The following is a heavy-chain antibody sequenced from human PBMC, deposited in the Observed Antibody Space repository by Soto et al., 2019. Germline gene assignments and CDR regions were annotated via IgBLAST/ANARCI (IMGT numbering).Heavy chain of an antibody. CDR3: ARSQRGRTAFTFDY. J-gene: IGHJ4*02. Sequence: SETLSLTCAVSGDSVSNDNYYWSWIRQPPGKGLEWIGYIYYSGTTNYNSYLKSRLSLSVDMSKNQFSLKLASVTAADTAVYFCARSQRGRTAFTFDYWGQGALVTVSS. D-gene: IGHD3-16*01. V-gene: IGHV4-61*01. CDR1: GDSVSNDNYY. CDR2: IYYSGTT.